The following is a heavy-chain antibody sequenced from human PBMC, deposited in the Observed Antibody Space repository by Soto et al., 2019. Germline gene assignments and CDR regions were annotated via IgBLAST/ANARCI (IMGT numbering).Heavy chain of an antibody. Sequence: PGESLKISCKGSGYSFTSYWIGWVRQMPGKGLEWMGIIYPGDSDTRYSPSFQGQVTISADKSISTAYLQWSSLKASDTAMYYCAMGPYYYDSSGPHSYYYGMDVWGQGTTATVSS. J-gene: IGHJ6*02. CDR2: IYPGDSDT. CDR3: AMGPYYYDSSGPHSYYYGMDV. CDR1: GYSFTSYW. V-gene: IGHV5-51*01. D-gene: IGHD3-22*01.